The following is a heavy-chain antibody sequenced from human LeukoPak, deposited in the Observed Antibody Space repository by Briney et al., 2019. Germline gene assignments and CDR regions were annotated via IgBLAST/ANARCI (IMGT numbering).Heavy chain of an antibody. V-gene: IGHV3-21*01. Sequence: PGGSLRLSCAASGFTFSSYGMHWVRQAPGKGLEWLSYISGNSGDINYADSVKGRFTISRDNAKNSLYLQMNSLRVEDTAVYYCARDPRTVRIWGQGTLVTVSS. CDR2: ISGNSGDI. CDR1: GFTFSSYG. D-gene: IGHD1-1*01. J-gene: IGHJ4*02. CDR3: ARDPRTVRI.